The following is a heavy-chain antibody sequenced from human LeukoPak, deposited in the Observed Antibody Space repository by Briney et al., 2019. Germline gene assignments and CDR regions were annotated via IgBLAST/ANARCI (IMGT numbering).Heavy chain of an antibody. CDR3: AFLTGYSSGWYDY. Sequence: ASVKVSCKASGYTFTSHYMHWVRQAPEQGLEWMGIISPSGGSTGYAQKFQGRVTMTRDTSISTAYMELSRLRSDDTAVYYCAFLTGYSSGWYDYWGQGTLVTVSS. CDR2: ISPSGGST. J-gene: IGHJ4*02. CDR1: GYTFTSHY. V-gene: IGHV1-46*01. D-gene: IGHD6-19*01.